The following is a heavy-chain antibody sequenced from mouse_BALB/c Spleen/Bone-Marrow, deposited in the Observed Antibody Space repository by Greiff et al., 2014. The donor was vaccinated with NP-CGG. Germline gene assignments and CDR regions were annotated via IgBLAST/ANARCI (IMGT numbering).Heavy chain of an antibody. V-gene: IGHV14-3*02. D-gene: IGHD1-1*01. CDR2: IDPANGNT. CDR1: GFNIEDSY. J-gene: IGHJ2*01. Sequence: EVQLQQSGAEIVKPGASVKSSCTTSGFNIEDSYIYWMKQRPEQGLEWIGRIDPANGNTKYDPKFQGKATITVDTSSATAYLQLNSLTSEDTAVYYCARNYGSSLDYWGQGTTLTVSS. CDR3: ARNYGSSLDY.